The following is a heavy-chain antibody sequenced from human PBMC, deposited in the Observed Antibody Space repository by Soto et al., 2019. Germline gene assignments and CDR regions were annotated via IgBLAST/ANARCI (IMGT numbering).Heavy chain of an antibody. CDR3: ARDNIAVAGTGNGFDP. CDR2: ISSSSSYI. J-gene: IGHJ5*02. D-gene: IGHD6-19*01. CDR1: GFTFSSYS. Sequence: GGSLRLSCAASGFTFSSYSMNWVRQAPGKGLEWVSSISSSSSYIYYADSVKGRFTISRDNAKNSLYLQMNSLRAEDTAVYYCARDNIAVAGTGNGFDPWGQGTLVTVSS. V-gene: IGHV3-21*01.